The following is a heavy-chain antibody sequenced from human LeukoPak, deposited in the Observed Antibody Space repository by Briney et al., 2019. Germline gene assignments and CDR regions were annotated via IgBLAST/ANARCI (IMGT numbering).Heavy chain of an antibody. V-gene: IGHV5-10-1*01. Sequence: GESLKISCKGSGYSFANNWIAWVRQMPGKGLEWMGRIDPIDSYTNYSPSFQGHVTISADKSISTAYLQWSSLKASDTAMYYCARLIRRGWGGATFDYWGQGTLVTVSS. CDR3: ARLIRRGWGGATFDY. D-gene: IGHD1-26*01. CDR1: GYSFANNW. J-gene: IGHJ4*02. CDR2: IDPIDSYT.